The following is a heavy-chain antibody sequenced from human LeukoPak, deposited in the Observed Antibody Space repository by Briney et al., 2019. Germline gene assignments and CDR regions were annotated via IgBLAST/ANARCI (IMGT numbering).Heavy chain of an antibody. CDR3: ASGRVRGGLPAAFDY. V-gene: IGHV1-69*05. D-gene: IGHD2-2*01. J-gene: IGHJ4*02. Sequence: ASVKVSCKASGGTFSSYAISWVRQAPGQGLEWMGGIIPIFGTANYAQKFQGRVTITTDESTSTAYMELSSLRSEDTAVYYCASGRVRGGLPAAFDYWGQGTLVTVSS. CDR2: IIPIFGTA. CDR1: GGTFSSYA.